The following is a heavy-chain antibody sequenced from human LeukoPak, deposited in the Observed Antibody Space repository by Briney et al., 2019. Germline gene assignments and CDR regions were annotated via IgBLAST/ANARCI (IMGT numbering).Heavy chain of an antibody. Sequence: GSLRLSCAASGFTFSSYWMSWIRQPPGKGLEWIGEINHSGSTNYNPSLKSRVTISVDTSKNQFSLKLSSVTAADTAVYYCARPYYYGSGSYYPPGYWGQGTPVTVSS. V-gene: IGHV4-34*01. D-gene: IGHD3-10*01. CDR1: GFTFSSYW. J-gene: IGHJ4*02. CDR3: ARPYYYGSGSYYPPGY. CDR2: INHSGST.